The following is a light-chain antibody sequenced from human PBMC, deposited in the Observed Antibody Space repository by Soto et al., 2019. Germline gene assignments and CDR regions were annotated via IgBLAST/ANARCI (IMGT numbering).Light chain of an antibody. CDR3: QQRSNWPPIT. V-gene: IGKV3-11*01. J-gene: IGKJ5*01. CDR2: DAS. Sequence: EIVVTQSPGTLSLPTGERATLSCRASHSFSSIYLAWYKQKPGQAPRLLIYDASNRATGIPARFSGSGSGTDFTLTISSLEPEDFAVYYCQQRSNWPPITFGQGTRLEIK. CDR1: HSFSSIY.